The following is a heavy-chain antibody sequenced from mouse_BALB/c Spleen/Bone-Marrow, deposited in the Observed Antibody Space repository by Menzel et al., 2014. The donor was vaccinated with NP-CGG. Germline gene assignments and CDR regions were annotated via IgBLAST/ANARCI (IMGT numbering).Heavy chain of an antibody. Sequence: VQLKESGGDLVKPGGSLKLSCAASGFTFSSYGMSWVRQTPDKRLEWVATISSGGSYTYYPDSVKGRFTISRDNAKNTLYLQMSSLKSEDTAIYYCARQTYYDYDGYFDYWGQGTTLTVSS. CDR3: ARQTYYDYDGYFDY. J-gene: IGHJ2*01. V-gene: IGHV5-6*01. CDR1: GFTFSSYG. CDR2: ISSGGSYT. D-gene: IGHD2-4*01.